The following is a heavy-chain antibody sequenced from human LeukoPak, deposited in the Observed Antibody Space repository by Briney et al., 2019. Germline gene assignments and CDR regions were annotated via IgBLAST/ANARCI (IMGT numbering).Heavy chain of an antibody. D-gene: IGHD1-26*01. Sequence: PSETLSLTCTVSGGSISSYYWSWIRQPAGKGLEWIGRIYTSGSTNYNPSLKSRVTMSVDTSKNQFSLKLSSVTAADTAVYYCAREWELWSRNWFDPWGQGTLVTVSS. CDR3: AREWELWSRNWFDP. J-gene: IGHJ5*02. CDR2: IYTSGST. V-gene: IGHV4-4*07. CDR1: GGSISSYY.